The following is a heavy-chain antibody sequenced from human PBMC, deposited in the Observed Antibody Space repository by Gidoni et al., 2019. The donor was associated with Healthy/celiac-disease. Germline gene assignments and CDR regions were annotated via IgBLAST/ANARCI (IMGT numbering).Heavy chain of an antibody. Sequence: EVQLVESGGGLVKPGGSLRLSCAASGFTFSSYSMNWVRQAPGKGLEWVSSISSSSSYIYYADSVKGRFTISRDNAKNSLYLQMNSLRAEDTAVYYCARDLVSLDYGDYYFDYWGQGTLVTVSS. CDR2: ISSSSSYI. CDR3: ARDLVSLDYGDYYFDY. V-gene: IGHV3-21*01. J-gene: IGHJ4*02. CDR1: GFTFSSYS. D-gene: IGHD4-17*01.